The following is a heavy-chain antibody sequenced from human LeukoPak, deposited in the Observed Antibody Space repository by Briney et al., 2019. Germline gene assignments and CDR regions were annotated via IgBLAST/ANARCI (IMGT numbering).Heavy chain of an antibody. D-gene: IGHD3-22*01. J-gene: IGHJ4*02. CDR2: IKQDGSEK. CDR3: AKWDTYYDSSGYYFY. Sequence: GGSLRLSCAASGFTFSSYSMNWVRQAPGKGLEWVANIKQDGSEKYYVDSVKGRFTISRDNAKNSLYLQMNSLRAEDTAVYYCAKWDTYYDSSGYYFYWGQGTLVTVSS. CDR1: GFTFSSYS. V-gene: IGHV3-7*03.